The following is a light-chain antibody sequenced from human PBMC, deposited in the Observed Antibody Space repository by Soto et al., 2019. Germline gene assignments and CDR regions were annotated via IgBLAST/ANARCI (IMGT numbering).Light chain of an antibody. J-gene: IGKJ1*01. V-gene: IGKV3-15*01. Sequence: DIVMTQSPATLSMSPGERATLSCRASQTINNNLAWNQQKPGQAPRLLIYGASTRATGIPDRFSGSRSGTEFTLTISSLQSEDFAVYYCQQYDKWPWTFGQGTKVEIK. CDR3: QQYDKWPWT. CDR2: GAS. CDR1: QTINNN.